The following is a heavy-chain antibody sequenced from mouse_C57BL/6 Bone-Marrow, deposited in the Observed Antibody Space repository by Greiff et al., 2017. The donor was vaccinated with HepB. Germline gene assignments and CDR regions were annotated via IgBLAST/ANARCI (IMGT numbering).Heavy chain of an antibody. Sequence: EVQGVESGGGLVQPGGSLKLSCAASGFTFSDYGMAWVRQAPRKGPEWVAFISNLAYSIYYADTVTGRFTISRENAKNTLYLEMSSLRSEDTAMYYCARHGVVAPFAYWGQGTLVTVSA. CDR1: GFTFSDYG. J-gene: IGHJ3*01. V-gene: IGHV5-15*01. D-gene: IGHD1-1*01. CDR3: ARHGVVAPFAY. CDR2: ISNLAYSI.